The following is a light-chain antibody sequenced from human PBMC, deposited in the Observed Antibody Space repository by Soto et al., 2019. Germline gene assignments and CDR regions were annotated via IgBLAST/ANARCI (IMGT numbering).Light chain of an antibody. CDR1: QGISSY. Sequence: IQLTQSPSSLSASVGDRVTVTCQASQGISSYLAWYQQQPGKAPKLLIYAASTLQRGVSSRFSGSGSGTDFTLTISSLQPEDFATSYCQQLNSYPPTFGQGTKLEIK. CDR3: QQLNSYPPT. CDR2: AAS. J-gene: IGKJ2*01. V-gene: IGKV1-9*01.